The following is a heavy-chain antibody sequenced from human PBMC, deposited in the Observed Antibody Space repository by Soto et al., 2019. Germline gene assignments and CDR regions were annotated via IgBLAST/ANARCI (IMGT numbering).Heavy chain of an antibody. CDR2: IYYSGST. CDR3: ARDPGSGSHYGWFEP. J-gene: IGHJ5*02. CDR1: GGSISRYY. Sequence: PSETLSLTCTVSGGSISRYYWNWIRQPPGKGLEWIGYIYYSGSTNYNPSLKSRVTISVDTSKNQFSLKLSSVTAAVTAVYYCARDPGSGSHYGWFEPWGQGTLVTVSS. V-gene: IGHV4-59*01. D-gene: IGHD3-10*01.